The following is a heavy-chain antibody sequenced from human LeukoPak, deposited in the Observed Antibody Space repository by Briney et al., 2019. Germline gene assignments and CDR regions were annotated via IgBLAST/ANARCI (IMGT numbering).Heavy chain of an antibody. J-gene: IGHJ6*01. Sequence: ASVKVSCKASGGTFSSYAISWVRQAPGQGLEWMGGIIPIFGTANYAQKFQGRVTITADESTSTAYMELSSLRSEDTAVYYCARETYYYGSGGPDYYYYGMDVWGKGPRSPSPQ. V-gene: IGHV1-69*13. D-gene: IGHD3-10*01. CDR2: IIPIFGTA. CDR3: ARETYYYGSGGPDYYYYGMDV. CDR1: GGTFSSYA.